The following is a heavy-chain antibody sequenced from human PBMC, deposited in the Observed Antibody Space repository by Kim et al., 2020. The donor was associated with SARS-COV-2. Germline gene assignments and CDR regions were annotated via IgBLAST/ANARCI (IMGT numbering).Heavy chain of an antibody. J-gene: IGHJ6*02. D-gene: IGHD6-13*01. CDR3: EKVFGSSSKGGYGMDV. CDR2: ISGSGGST. V-gene: IGHV3-23*01. Sequence: GGSLRLSCAASGFTFSSYAMSWVRQAPGKGLEWVSAISGSGGSTYYADSVKGRFTISRDNSKNTLYLQMNSLRAEDTAVYYCEKVFGSSSKGGYGMDVWGQGTTVTVT. CDR1: GFTFSSYA.